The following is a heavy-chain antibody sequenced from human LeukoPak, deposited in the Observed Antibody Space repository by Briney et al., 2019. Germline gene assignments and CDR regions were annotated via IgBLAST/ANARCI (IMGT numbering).Heavy chain of an antibody. J-gene: IGHJ3*02. D-gene: IGHD4-17*01. CDR3: ARDLVTVTKGFDI. Sequence: SETLSLTCAVSADSFSSHHGTWMRQPPEKGLEWIGYISYIGSTNYNPSLKSRVTISIDTSKNQFSLKLSSVTAADAAVYYCARDLVTVTKGFDIWGQGTMVSVSS. CDR2: ISYIGST. V-gene: IGHV4-59*11. CDR1: ADSFSSHH.